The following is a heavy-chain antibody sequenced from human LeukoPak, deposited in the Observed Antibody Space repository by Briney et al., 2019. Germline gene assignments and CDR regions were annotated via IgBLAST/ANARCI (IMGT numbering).Heavy chain of an antibody. CDR3: ARGLAYCGGDCYSFDY. D-gene: IGHD2-21*01. Sequence: PSETLSLTCSVSGVSITRSSYYWGWIRQPPGKGLEWIASMYHSGSTYYSPSFKSRGTISVDTSKNQLSLKLSSVTAADTAVYYCARGLAYCGGDCYSFDYWGQGTLVTVSS. V-gene: IGHV4-39*02. CDR1: GVSITRSSYY. CDR2: MYHSGST. J-gene: IGHJ4*02.